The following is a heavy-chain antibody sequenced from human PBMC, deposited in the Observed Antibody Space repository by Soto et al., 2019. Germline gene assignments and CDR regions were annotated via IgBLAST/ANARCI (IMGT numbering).Heavy chain of an antibody. CDR3: ASCNYQLLPSYYYYMDV. Sequence: QLQLQESGPGLVKPSETLSLTCTVSGGSISSSSYYWGWIRQPPGKGLEWIGSIYYSGRTYYNTSLKRRVTISVDTSKNQFSLKLSSVTAADTAVYYCASCNYQLLPSYYYYMDVWGKGTTVTVSS. D-gene: IGHD2-2*01. V-gene: IGHV4-39*01. J-gene: IGHJ6*03. CDR2: IYYSGRT. CDR1: GGSISSSSYY.